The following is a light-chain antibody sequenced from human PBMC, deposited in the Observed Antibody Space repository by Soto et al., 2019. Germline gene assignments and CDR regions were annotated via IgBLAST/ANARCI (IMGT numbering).Light chain of an antibody. J-gene: IGKJ4*01. CDR2: DAS. Sequence: EXVMTXXXXTLSVSPGERATLSCRASQSVSSNLAWYQQKPGQAPRLLIYDASTRATGIPARFSGSGSGTEYTLTISSLQSEDSAVYYCQQCSWHPFTVTFGGGTKVEIK. V-gene: IGKV3-15*01. CDR1: QSVSSN. CDR3: QQCSWHPFTVT.